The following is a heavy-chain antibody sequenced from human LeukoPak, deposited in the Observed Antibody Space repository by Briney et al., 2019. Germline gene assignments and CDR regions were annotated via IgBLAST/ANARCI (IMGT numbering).Heavy chain of an antibody. Sequence: ASVKVSCKASGYTFTGYFMHWVRQAPGQGLEWMGWINPNNGDTNYARTFQGRVTMTRDTSISTAYMELSNLRSDDTAMFYCARDLYGSVSSNWFDPWGQGTLVTVSS. J-gene: IGHJ5*02. V-gene: IGHV1-2*02. CDR3: ARDLYGSVSSNWFDP. CDR1: GYTFTGYF. CDR2: INPNNGDT. D-gene: IGHD3-10*01.